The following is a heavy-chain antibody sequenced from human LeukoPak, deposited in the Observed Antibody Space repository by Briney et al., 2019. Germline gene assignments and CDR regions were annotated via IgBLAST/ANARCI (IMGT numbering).Heavy chain of an antibody. CDR3: AREDRGWYPAY. D-gene: IGHD6-19*01. CDR1: GFSFGYYA. J-gene: IGHJ4*02. Sequence: QPGRSLRLSCAASGFSFGYYAMHWVRQAPGKGLEWVALISYDGRDEYYADSVKGRFTISRDNPKNTVSLQMNSLRPEDTAVYYCAREDRGWYPAYWGQGTLVTVSS. CDR2: ISYDGRDE. V-gene: IGHV3-30*04.